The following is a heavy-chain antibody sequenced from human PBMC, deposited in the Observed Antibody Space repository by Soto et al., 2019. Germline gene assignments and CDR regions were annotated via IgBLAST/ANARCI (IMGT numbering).Heavy chain of an antibody. CDR1: GGSISNHY. Sequence: QVQLQESGPGLVKPSETLSLTCSVSGGSISNHYWSWIRQPPGKGLEWIGYIYYNGNTNYNPSLKSRVTMSVGTSRNQISLKLTTVTAADTAVYYCTRANWYSEYWGQGPLVTVSS. V-gene: IGHV4-59*11. J-gene: IGHJ4*02. D-gene: IGHD1-1*01. CDR2: IYYNGNT. CDR3: TRANWYSEY.